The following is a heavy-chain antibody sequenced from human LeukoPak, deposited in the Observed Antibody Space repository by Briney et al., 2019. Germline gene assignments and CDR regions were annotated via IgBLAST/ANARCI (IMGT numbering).Heavy chain of an antibody. Sequence: PGGSLRLSCSASGFTFSSYAMHWVRQAPGKGLEYVSAISSNGGSTYYADSVKGRFTISRDNSKNTLYLQMSSLRAEDTAVYYCVKERSWIQLWSIYFDYWGQGTLVTVSS. V-gene: IGHV3-64D*06. CDR3: VKERSWIQLWSIYFDY. J-gene: IGHJ4*02. D-gene: IGHD5-18*01. CDR2: ISSNGGST. CDR1: GFTFSSYA.